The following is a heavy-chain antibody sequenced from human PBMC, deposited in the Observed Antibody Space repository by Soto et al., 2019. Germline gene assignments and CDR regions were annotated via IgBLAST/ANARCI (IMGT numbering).Heavy chain of an antibody. J-gene: IGHJ6*02. V-gene: IGHV1-69*13. CDR1: GGTFSSYA. D-gene: IGHD2-15*01. CDR2: IIPIFGTA. Sequence: SVKVSCKASGGTFSSYAISWVRQAPGQGLEWMGGIIPIFGTANYAQKFQGRVTITADESTSTAYMELSSLRSEDTAVYYCASGEDGGKRYQYYYGMDVWGQGTTVTFS. CDR3: ASGEDGGKRYQYYYGMDV.